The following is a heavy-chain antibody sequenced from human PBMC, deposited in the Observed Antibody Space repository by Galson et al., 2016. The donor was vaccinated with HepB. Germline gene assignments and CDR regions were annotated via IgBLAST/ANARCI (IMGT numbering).Heavy chain of an antibody. CDR3: ARGVDSSKIGY. CDR2: TYSTGSA. V-gene: IGHV4-31*03. Sequence: TLSLTCSVSGGSINSGSYYWSWIRQHPGKGLEWIGSTYSTGSAFYNPSLKGRLTVSRDTSRNQLSLSLRSVTAADTAVYYCARGVDSSKIGYWGQGTLVIVSS. CDR1: GGSINSGSYY. J-gene: IGHJ4*02. D-gene: IGHD6-13*01.